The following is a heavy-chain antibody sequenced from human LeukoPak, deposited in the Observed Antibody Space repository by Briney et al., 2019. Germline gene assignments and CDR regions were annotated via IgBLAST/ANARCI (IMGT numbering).Heavy chain of an antibody. CDR3: ARVSFCPRCHFDY. CDR2: ISPDGSSA. J-gene: IGHJ4*02. Sequence: GGSLRLSCAASGFTFSSYWLHWVRQTPGKGLVWVSRISPDGSSAFSADSVSGRFTISRDNAKNTLYLQMNSLRADDTAVYYCARVSFCPRCHFDYWGQGTLVTVSS. CDR1: GFTFSSYW. V-gene: IGHV3-74*01. D-gene: IGHD2/OR15-2a*01.